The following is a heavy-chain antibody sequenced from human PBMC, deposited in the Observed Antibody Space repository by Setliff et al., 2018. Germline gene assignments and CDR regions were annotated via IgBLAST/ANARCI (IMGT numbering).Heavy chain of an antibody. CDR3: VRTDYSDGMYSMDV. V-gene: IGHV4-4*02. CDR1: GDSISSGNW. Sequence: LSLTCAVSGDSISSGNWWSWVRQPPEKGLEWIGEINHSGNTNYNPSLKSRVTISVDKSTNQFSLKLNSVTAADTAVYYCVRTDYSDGMYSMDVWGKGTTVTVSS. CDR2: INHSGNT. D-gene: IGHD1-26*01. J-gene: IGHJ6*03.